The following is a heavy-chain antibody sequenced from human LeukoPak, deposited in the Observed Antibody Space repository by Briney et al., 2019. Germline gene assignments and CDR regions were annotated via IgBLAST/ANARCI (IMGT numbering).Heavy chain of an antibody. D-gene: IGHD4/OR15-4a*01. CDR3: VRGAAGADY. Sequence: PSQTLSLTCTVSGGSISSGSYYWSWIRQPAGKGLEWIGRFYTSGSTNYNPSLKSRVTISVDTSKNQFSLNLTSVTAADTAVYYCVRGAAGADYWGQGALVTVSS. J-gene: IGHJ4*02. V-gene: IGHV4-61*02. CDR2: FYTSGST. CDR1: GGSISSGSYY.